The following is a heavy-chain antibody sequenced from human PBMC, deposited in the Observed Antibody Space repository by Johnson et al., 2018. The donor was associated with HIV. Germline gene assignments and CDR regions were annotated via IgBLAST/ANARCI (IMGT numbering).Heavy chain of an antibody. J-gene: IGHJ3*02. CDR3: ARSASKYDAFDI. CDR1: GFTFSSYW. CDR2: INSDGSDT. Sequence: VQLVESGGGLVQPGGSLRLSCAASGFTFSSYWMHWVRQVPRKGLVWVSRINSDGSDTIYVDSVKGRFTISRDNAKDTLYLRMNNLRAEDTAMYYCARSASKYDAFDIWGRGTKVTVFS. V-gene: IGHV3-74*01.